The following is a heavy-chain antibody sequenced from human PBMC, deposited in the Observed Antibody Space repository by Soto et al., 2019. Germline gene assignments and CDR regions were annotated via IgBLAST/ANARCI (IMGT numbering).Heavy chain of an antibody. J-gene: IGHJ4*02. CDR2: IYYSGST. Sequence: QLQLQESGPGLVKPSETLSLTCTVSGGSISSSSYYWGWIRQPPGKGLEWIGSIYYSGSTYYNPSLQSRVTISVDTSKNQFSLKLSSVTAADTAVYYCASRIAVATYYFDYWGQGTLVTVSS. V-gene: IGHV4-39*01. CDR3: ASRIAVATYYFDY. CDR1: GGSISSSSYY. D-gene: IGHD6-19*01.